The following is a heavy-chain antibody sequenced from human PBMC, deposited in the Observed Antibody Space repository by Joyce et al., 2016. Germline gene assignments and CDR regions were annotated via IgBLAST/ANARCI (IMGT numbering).Heavy chain of an antibody. CDR1: GCTFSTSS. CDR2: ISSDSTYI. CDR3: ARGGIVYDYSMDL. Sequence: EVQLVESGGGLVKPGGSLRISCAASGCTFSTSSMSWFRRAPGRGRECVSAISSDSTYIFYADSVKGRFTVSRDNAKNSLYLQMNSLRAEDTAVFFCARGGIVYDYSMDLWGQGTTVTVSS. J-gene: IGHJ6*02. D-gene: IGHD3-22*01. V-gene: IGHV3-21*02.